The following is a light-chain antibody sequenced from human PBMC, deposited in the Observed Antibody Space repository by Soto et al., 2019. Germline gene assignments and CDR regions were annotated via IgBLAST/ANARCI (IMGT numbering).Light chain of an antibody. V-gene: IGLV2-11*01. CDR1: SSDVGGYNY. Sequence: QSVLTQPRSVSGSPGQSVTISCTGTSSDVGGYNYVSWYQQHPGKAPKLMIYDVSKRPSGVPDRFSGSNSGNTASLTISGLQAEDEADCYCCSYAGSYTFGVFGTGTKV. J-gene: IGLJ1*01. CDR2: DVS. CDR3: CSYAGSYTFGV.